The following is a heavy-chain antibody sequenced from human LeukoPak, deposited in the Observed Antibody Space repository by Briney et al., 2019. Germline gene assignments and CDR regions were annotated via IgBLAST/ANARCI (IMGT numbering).Heavy chain of an antibody. J-gene: IGHJ4*02. V-gene: IGHV3-11*03. Sequence: AGGSLRLSCAPSGFTFSDYYMSWIRQAPGKGLEWVSYIRDSSSYTKYADSVKGRFTISRDNAKNSLYLQMNSLRAEDTAVYYCASLNYDILTGSYYFDYWGQGTLVTISS. CDR3: ASLNYDILTGSYYFDY. D-gene: IGHD3-9*01. CDR2: IRDSSSYT. CDR1: GFTFSDYY.